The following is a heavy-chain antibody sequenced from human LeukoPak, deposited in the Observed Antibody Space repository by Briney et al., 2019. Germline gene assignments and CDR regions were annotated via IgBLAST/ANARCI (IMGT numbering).Heavy chain of an antibody. D-gene: IGHD6-19*01. CDR1: GYTFTINW. CDR3: ARGGYTSGWYYFDY. V-gene: IGHV5-51*01. CDR2: IYPGDSDV. J-gene: IGHJ4*02. Sequence: GESLKISCKTSGYTFTINWIGWVRQMPGKGLEWVGVIYPGDSDVRYSPSFRGQVTISADKSISTAYLQWTRLETSNTAIFYCARGGYTSGWYYFDYWAQGTLVTVSS.